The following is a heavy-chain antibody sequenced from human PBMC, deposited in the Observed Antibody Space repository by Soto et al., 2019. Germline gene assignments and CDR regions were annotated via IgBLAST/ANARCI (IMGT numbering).Heavy chain of an antibody. Sequence: SETLSLTCTVSGGPISSGDYYWSWIRQPPGKGLEWIGYIYYSGSTYYNPSLKSRVTISVDTSKNQFSLKLSSVTAADTAVYYCARDRGIAVDYWGQGTLVTVSS. V-gene: IGHV4-30-4*01. D-gene: IGHD6-13*01. J-gene: IGHJ4*02. CDR1: GGPISSGDYY. CDR3: ARDRGIAVDY. CDR2: IYYSGST.